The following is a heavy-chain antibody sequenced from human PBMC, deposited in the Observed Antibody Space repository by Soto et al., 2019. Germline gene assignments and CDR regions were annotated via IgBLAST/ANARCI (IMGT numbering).Heavy chain of an antibody. Sequence: QITLKESGPTLVRPTQTLTLTCTFSGFSLSTSGVAVGWIRQPPGEAVEWIAHIYWDDDKRYRSSLRSRLAITKDTSKNQVVLTMTNVTPMDTGTYYCVRRPDDSSLYYFDYWGQGTLVTVSS. CDR2: IYWDDDK. CDR1: GFSLSTSGVA. CDR3: VRRPDDSSLYYFDY. J-gene: IGHJ4*02. D-gene: IGHD3-3*01. V-gene: IGHV2-5*02.